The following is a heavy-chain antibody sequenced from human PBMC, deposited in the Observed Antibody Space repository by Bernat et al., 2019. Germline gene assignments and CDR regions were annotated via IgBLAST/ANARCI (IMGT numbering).Heavy chain of an antibody. V-gene: IGHV3-15*01. CDR1: GFTFSHAW. CDR3: ALGRGFCGGDCWDH. D-gene: IGHD2-21*02. CDR2: IKNKIDGGTT. J-gene: IGHJ4*02. Sequence: EVQLLESGGGLVQPGGSLRLSCAASGFTFSHAWMAWIRQAPGKGLEWVGRIKNKIDGGTTDYTAPVKGRFTISRDDSRDTVYLQMNSLKIEDTAVYYCALGRGFCGGDCWDHWGQGTLVTVSS.